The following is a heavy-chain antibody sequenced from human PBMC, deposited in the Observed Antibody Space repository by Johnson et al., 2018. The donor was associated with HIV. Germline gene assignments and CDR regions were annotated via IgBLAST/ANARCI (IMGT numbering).Heavy chain of an antibody. J-gene: IGHJ3*02. Sequence: QVQLVESGGGVVQPGRSLRLSCAASGFIFSGFGLHWVRQAPGKGLEWVASISYDGRNKYYADSVRGRITISRDNSKNTLYLQMNSLRAEDTAVYYCVKVAFRIAPTSHAFDIWGQGTMVTVSS. CDR3: VKVAFRIAPTSHAFDI. CDR1: GFIFSGFG. V-gene: IGHV3-30*18. D-gene: IGHD6-13*01. CDR2: ISYDGRNK.